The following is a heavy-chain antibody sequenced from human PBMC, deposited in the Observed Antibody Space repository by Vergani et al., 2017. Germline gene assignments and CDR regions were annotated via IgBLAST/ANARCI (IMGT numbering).Heavy chain of an antibody. D-gene: IGHD2-21*02. J-gene: IGHJ3*02. CDR1: GFTFSSYE. CDR2: ISSSGSTI. Sequence: EVQLVESGGGLVQPGGSLRLSCAASGFTFSSYEMNWVRQAPGKGLEWVSYISSSGSTIYYADSVKGRFTISRDNAKNSLYLQMNSLRAEDTAVYYCARACGGDCLAFDIWGQGTMVTVSS. CDR3: ARACGGDCLAFDI. V-gene: IGHV3-48*03.